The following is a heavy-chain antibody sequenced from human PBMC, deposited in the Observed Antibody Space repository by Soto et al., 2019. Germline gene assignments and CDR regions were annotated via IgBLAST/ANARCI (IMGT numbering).Heavy chain of an antibody. J-gene: IGHJ6*03. CDR2: ISSNGVGT. D-gene: IGHD6-6*01. Sequence: GGSVGLSCAASGFTLSVYAMDWFRQAPGKGLEYVSGISSNGVGTYYANSAQGRFTISRDNSKNTVYLQMGSLRPEDMAVYYCARRARPDFYYMDVWGKGTTVTVSS. CDR1: GFTLSVYA. CDR3: ARRARPDFYYMDV. V-gene: IGHV3-64*01.